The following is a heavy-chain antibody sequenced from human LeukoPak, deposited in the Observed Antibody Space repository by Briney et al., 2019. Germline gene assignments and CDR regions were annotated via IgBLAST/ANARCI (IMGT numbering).Heavy chain of an antibody. Sequence: SETLSLTCTVSGGSISSSGYYWGWIRQPPGTGLEWIGSIYYSGSTYYNPSLKSRVTISVDTSKNQFSLKLSSVTAADTAVYYCARHATGSYSFWGQGTLVTVSS. CDR3: ARHATGSYSF. CDR2: IYYSGST. D-gene: IGHD1-26*01. J-gene: IGHJ4*02. CDR1: GGSISSSGYY. V-gene: IGHV4-39*01.